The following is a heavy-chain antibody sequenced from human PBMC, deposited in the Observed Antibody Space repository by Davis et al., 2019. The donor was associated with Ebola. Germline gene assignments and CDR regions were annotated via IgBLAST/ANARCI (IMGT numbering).Heavy chain of an antibody. Sequence: GESLKISCAASGFTFSSYGMTWVRQAPGKGLECVSAIGVRGTTDYADSVKGRFTISRDNSKNMLYLQMNSLRADDTAVYFCVQGTTSCRVWGQGTLVTVSS. CDR2: IGVRGTT. CDR3: VQGTTSCRV. V-gene: IGHV3-23*01. J-gene: IGHJ4*02. D-gene: IGHD2-2*01. CDR1: GFTFSSYG.